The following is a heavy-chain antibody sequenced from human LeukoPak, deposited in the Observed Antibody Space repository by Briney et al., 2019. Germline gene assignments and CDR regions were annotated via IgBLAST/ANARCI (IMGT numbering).Heavy chain of an antibody. CDR1: GSSISSGEYY. CDR2: IYYSGST. CDR3: ARDPSYCSSTSCPMDV. V-gene: IGHV4-31*03. D-gene: IGHD2-2*01. J-gene: IGHJ6*02. Sequence: SQTLSLTRTVSGSSISSGEYYWSWIRQHPGKGLEWIGYIYYSGSTYYNPSLKSRVTISVDTSKIQFSLKLSSVTAADTAVYYCARDPSYCSSTSCPMDVWGQGTTVTVSS.